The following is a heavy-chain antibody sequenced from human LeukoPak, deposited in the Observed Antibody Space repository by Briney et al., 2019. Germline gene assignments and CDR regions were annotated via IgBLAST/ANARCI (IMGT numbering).Heavy chain of an antibody. CDR1: GGSISSSGYY. V-gene: IGHV4-39*07. CDR3: ARNELISSNYYYYGMDV. CDR2: VDYTGIT. Sequence: SETLSLTCTVSGGSISSSGYYWGWIRQPPGKGLEWIGSVDYTGITSHSPSLKSRVTISVDTSKNQFSLKLSSVTAADTAVYYCARNELISSNYYYYGMDVWGQGTTVTVSS. J-gene: IGHJ6*02.